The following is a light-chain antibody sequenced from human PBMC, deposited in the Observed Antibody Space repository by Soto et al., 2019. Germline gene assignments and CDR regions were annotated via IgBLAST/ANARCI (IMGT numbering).Light chain of an antibody. J-gene: IGLJ2*01. Sequence: QSALTQPASVSGSPGQSITISCTGTSSDVGGYNYVSWYQQHPGKAPKLMIYDVSNRPSGVSNRFSGSKSGNTASLTISGLQAEDEAEYYCSSYTSSSTRDVVFGGGTKVTV. CDR2: DVS. V-gene: IGLV2-14*01. CDR3: SSYTSSSTRDVV. CDR1: SSDVGGYNY.